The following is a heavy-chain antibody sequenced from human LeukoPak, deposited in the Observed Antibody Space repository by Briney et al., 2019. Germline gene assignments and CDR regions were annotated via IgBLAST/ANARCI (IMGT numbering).Heavy chain of an antibody. V-gene: IGHV3-53*01. J-gene: IGHJ2*01. CDR1: GFTVSSNY. CDR3: ARDNYDFWSGRNWYFDL. D-gene: IGHD3-3*01. CDR2: IYSGGST. Sequence: QTGGSLRLSCAASGFTVSSNYMSWVRQAPGKGLEWVSVIYSGGSTYYADSVKGRFTISRDNSKNTLYLQMNSLRAEDTAVYYCARDNYDFWSGRNWYFDLWGRGTLVTVSS.